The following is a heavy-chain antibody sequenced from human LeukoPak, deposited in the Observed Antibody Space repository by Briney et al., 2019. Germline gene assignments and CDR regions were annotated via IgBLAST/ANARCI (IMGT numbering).Heavy chain of an antibody. V-gene: IGHV1-2*02. J-gene: IGHJ3*02. CDR1: GYTFTNYG. CDR2: INPNSGGT. CDR3: ARASYYGDYASPMNDAFDI. D-gene: IGHD4-17*01. Sequence: ASVKVSCKASGYTFTNYGVSWVRQAPGQGLEWMGWINPNSGGTNYAQKFQGRVTMTRDTSISTAYMELSRLRSDDTAVYYCARASYYGDYASPMNDAFDIWGQGTMVTVSS.